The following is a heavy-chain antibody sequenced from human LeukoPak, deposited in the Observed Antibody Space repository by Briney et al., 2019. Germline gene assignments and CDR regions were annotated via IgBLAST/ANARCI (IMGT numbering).Heavy chain of an antibody. V-gene: IGHV3-21*01. Sequence: GGSLRLSCAASGFTFSSYSMNWVRQAPGKGLEWVSSISSSSSYIYYADSVKGRFTISRDNAKNSLYLQMNSLRAEDTAVYYCAKDFWSGFTYYYYYYGMDVWGQGTTVTVSS. J-gene: IGHJ6*02. CDR1: GFTFSSYS. CDR2: ISSSSSYI. CDR3: AKDFWSGFTYYYYYYGMDV. D-gene: IGHD3-3*01.